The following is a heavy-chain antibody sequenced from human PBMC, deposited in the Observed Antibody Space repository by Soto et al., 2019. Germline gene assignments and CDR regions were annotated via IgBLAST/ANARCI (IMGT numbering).Heavy chain of an antibody. Sequence: ASVKVSCKASGFTFTAYHMHWVRQAPGQGLEWMGWIDLNNGVTHYVQRFQGWVTMTRDTSISTAYMELGNLKSDDTAVYYCARQHGDYYRWFDPWGQGTLVTVSS. CDR3: ARQHGDYYRWFDP. V-gene: IGHV1-2*04. CDR2: IDLNNGVT. J-gene: IGHJ5*02. D-gene: IGHD4-17*01. CDR1: GFTFTAYH.